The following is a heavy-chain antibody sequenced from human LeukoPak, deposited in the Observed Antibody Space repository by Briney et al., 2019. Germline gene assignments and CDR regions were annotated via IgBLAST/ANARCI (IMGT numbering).Heavy chain of an antibody. D-gene: IGHD1-26*01. J-gene: IGHJ3*02. CDR1: GYTFTSYF. CDR2: INPSGGST. CDR3: AKPRDSIVGTTTPTRLATLDI. Sequence: ASVKVSCKASGYTFTSYFMHWVRQAPGQGLDWMGIINPSGGSTSYAQKFQGRVTMTRDTSTSTVYMELSSLRSEDTAVYYCAKPRDSIVGTTTPTRLATLDIWGQGTMVTVSS. V-gene: IGHV1-46*01.